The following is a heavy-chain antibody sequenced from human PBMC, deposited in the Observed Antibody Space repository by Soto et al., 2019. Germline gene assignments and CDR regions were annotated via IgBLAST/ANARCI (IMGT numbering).Heavy chain of an antibody. J-gene: IGHJ4*02. V-gene: IGHV1-18*01. CDR1: GYTFTNYA. CDR3: ARDSQYSTSWQRFDS. CDR2: VNTYNGNP. D-gene: IGHD6-13*01. Sequence: QVQLVQSGGELKKPGASVKVSCKASGYTFTNYAISWVRQAPGRGLEWMGWVNTYNGNPHYAQIFQGRDTMTTDTSTGTAYMELRSLKSDDSAIYYCARDSQYSTSWQRFDSWGQGTLVTVSS.